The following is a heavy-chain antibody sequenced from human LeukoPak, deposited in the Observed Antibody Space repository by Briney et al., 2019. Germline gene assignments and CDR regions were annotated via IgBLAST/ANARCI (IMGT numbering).Heavy chain of an antibody. D-gene: IGHD3-3*01. Sequence: SETLSLTCTVSGGSISSNNYFWGWIRQPPGKGLEWIGSIYDSGSTYYNPSLRSRVTISVDTSKNQFSLKLNSVTAADTAMYYCQSRFLEWLLDYWGQGTLVTVSS. CDR3: QSRFLEWLLDY. J-gene: IGHJ4*02. CDR2: IYDSGST. V-gene: IGHV4-39*01. CDR1: GGSISSNNYF.